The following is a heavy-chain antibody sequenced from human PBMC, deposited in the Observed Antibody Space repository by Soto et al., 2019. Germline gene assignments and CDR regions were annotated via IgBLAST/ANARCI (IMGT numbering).Heavy chain of an antibody. CDR2: ISYDGSNK. CDR3: AKANRYYYDSSGYSDY. D-gene: IGHD3-22*01. Sequence: GGSLRLSCAASGFTFSSYGMHWVRQAPGKGLEWVAVISYDGSNKYYADSVKGRFTISRDNSKNTLYLQMNSLRAEDTAVCYCAKANRYYYDSSGYSDYWGQGTLVTVSS. CDR1: GFTFSSYG. V-gene: IGHV3-30*18. J-gene: IGHJ4*02.